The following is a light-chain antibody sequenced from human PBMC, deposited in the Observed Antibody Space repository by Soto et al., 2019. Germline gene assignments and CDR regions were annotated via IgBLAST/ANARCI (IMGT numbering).Light chain of an antibody. CDR1: QSVRTK. CDR2: GAS. Sequence: EIVMTQSPDTLYASPWEGATLSGTASQSVRTKLAWYQQKAGQAPRLLIYGASTRATGIPDRFSGSGSGTDFTLTISRLEPEDFAVYYCQQYGSSPRTFGQGTKVAIK. CDR3: QQYGSSPRT. J-gene: IGKJ1*01. V-gene: IGKV3-20*01.